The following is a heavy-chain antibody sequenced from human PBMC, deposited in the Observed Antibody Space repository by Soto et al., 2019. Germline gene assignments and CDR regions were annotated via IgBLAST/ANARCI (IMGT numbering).Heavy chain of an antibody. Sequence: EVQLVESGGGLVQPGRSLRLSCAASGFTFDDYAMHWVRQAPGKGLEWVSGISWNSGSIGYADSVKGRFTISRDNAKNSLYLQMNSLRAEDTALYYCAKDPAPDSSGYLANWFDPWGQGTLVTVSS. CDR3: AKDPAPDSSGYLANWFDP. CDR2: ISWNSGSI. V-gene: IGHV3-9*01. CDR1: GFTFDDYA. D-gene: IGHD3-22*01. J-gene: IGHJ5*02.